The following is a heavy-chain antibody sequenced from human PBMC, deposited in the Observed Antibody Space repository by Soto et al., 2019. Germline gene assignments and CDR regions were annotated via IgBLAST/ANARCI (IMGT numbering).Heavy chain of an antibody. CDR1: GGSIRGSSYY. D-gene: IGHD2-15*01. Sequence: SETLSLTCTVSGGSIRGSSYYWGWIRQPPGKGLEWIASIYYTGSTFYNPSLKGRVTISVDTSKNQFSLNLNSVAAADTAIYYCATPPGSVSSHSWGPGTLVTVSS. CDR3: ATPPGSVSSHS. V-gene: IGHV4-39*01. J-gene: IGHJ4*02. CDR2: IYYTGST.